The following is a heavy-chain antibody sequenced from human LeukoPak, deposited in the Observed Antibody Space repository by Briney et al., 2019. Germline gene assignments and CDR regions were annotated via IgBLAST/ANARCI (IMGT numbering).Heavy chain of an antibody. CDR2: IHYTGYT. J-gene: IGHJ6*02. CDR3: TRHPPSAPFENGLDV. Sequence: SETLSLTCTVSGGSVTGYYWSWIRQPPGKGLEWIGYIHYTGYTIYNPSLKCHATISVDTSKNQFSLRLISVTGADTAVYYCTRHPPSAPFENGLDVWGQGTTVTVSS. CDR1: GGSVTGYY. V-gene: IGHV4-59*08.